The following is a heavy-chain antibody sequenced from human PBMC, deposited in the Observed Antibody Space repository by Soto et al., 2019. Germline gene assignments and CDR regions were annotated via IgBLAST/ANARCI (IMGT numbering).Heavy chain of an antibody. J-gene: IGHJ6*02. CDR3: ARDAQQLANYAMDV. V-gene: IGHV3-48*02. CDR1: GFTFSSYS. CDR2: ISSSISTM. D-gene: IGHD6-13*01. Sequence: GGSLRLSCAASGFTFSSYSMNWVRQAPGKGLEWLSYISSSISTMHYADSVKGRFTISRDNAKNSLYLQINSLRDEDTAVYYCARDAQQLANYAMDVWGQGTTVTVSS.